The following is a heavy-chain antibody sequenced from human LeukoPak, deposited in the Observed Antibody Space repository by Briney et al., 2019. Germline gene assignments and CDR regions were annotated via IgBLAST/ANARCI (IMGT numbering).Heavy chain of an antibody. CDR2: IYYSGST. V-gene: IGHV4-31*03. D-gene: IGHD3-16*02. Sequence: KASQTLSLTCTVSGGSISSGGYYWSWIRQHPGKGLEWIGYIYYSGSTYYNPSLKSRVTISVDTSKNQFSLKLSSVTAADTAVYYCARDIMITFGGVIVQDYWGQGTLVTVSS. CDR1: GGSISSGGYY. J-gene: IGHJ4*02. CDR3: ARDIMITFGGVIVQDY.